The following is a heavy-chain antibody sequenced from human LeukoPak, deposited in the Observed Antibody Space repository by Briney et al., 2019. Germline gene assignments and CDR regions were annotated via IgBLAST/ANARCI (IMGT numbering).Heavy chain of an antibody. CDR2: IIPIFGTA. V-gene: IGHV1-69*05. CDR1: GGTFSSYA. J-gene: IGHJ4*02. CDR3: ARDSAYYYDSSGSHFDY. Sequence: GASVKVSCKASGGTFSSYAISWVRQAPGQGLEWMGRIIPIFGTANYAQKFQGRVTITTDESTSTAYMELSGLRSEDTAVYYCARDSAYYYDSSGSHFDYWGQGTLVTVSS. D-gene: IGHD3-22*01.